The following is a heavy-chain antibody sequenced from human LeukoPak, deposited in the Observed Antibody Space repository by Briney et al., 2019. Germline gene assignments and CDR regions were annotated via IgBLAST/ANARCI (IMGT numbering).Heavy chain of an antibody. J-gene: IGHJ4*02. CDR2: IKQDGSEK. Sequence: GGSLRLSCAASGFTFSSYWMSWVRQAPGKGLEWVANIKQDGSEKYYVDSVKGRFTISRDNDKNSLYLQMNSLRAGDTAVYYCAKDLPDSSGYYDYWGQGTLVTVSS. CDR1: GFTFSSYW. V-gene: IGHV3-7*03. D-gene: IGHD3-22*01. CDR3: AKDLPDSSGYYDY.